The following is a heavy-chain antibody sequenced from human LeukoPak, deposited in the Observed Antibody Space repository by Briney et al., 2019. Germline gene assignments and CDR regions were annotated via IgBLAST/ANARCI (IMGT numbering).Heavy chain of an antibody. V-gene: IGHV3-21*01. Sequence: SGGSLRLSCAASGFTFSSYSMNWVRQAPGKGLEWVSSISSSSSYIYYADSVKGRFTISRDNAKNSLYLQMNSLRAEDTAVYYCARDFGELWKMDVWGKGTMVTVSS. CDR2: ISSSSSYI. J-gene: IGHJ6*04. CDR1: GFTFSSYS. D-gene: IGHD3-10*01. CDR3: ARDFGELWKMDV.